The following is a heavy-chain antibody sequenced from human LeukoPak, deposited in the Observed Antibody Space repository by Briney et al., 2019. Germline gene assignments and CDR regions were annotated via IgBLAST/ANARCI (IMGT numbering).Heavy chain of an antibody. CDR2: IYSGGST. V-gene: IGHV3-66*01. J-gene: IGHJ5*02. Sequence: PGGSLRLSCAASGFTASSNYMSWVRQAPGKGLEWVSVIYSGGSTYYADSVKGRFTISRDNSKNTLYLQMNSLRAEDTAVYYCARDQGLLWFGELSRGFDPWGQGTLVTVSS. CDR3: ARDQGLLWFGELSRGFDP. CDR1: GFTASSNY. D-gene: IGHD3-10*01.